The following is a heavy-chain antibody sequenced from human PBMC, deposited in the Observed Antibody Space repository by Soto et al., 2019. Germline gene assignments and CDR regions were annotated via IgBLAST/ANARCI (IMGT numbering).Heavy chain of an antibody. V-gene: IGHV3-23*01. CDR2: ISGSGGST. J-gene: IGHJ4*02. Sequence: GGSLRLSCAASGFTFSSYAMSWVRQAPGKGLEWVSAISGSGGSTYYADSVKGRFTISRDNSKNTLYLQMNSLRAEDTAVYYCAKDRFVDGDPPAAFDYWGQGTLVTVSS. CDR1: GFTFSSYA. CDR3: AKDRFVDGDPPAAFDY. D-gene: IGHD4-17*01.